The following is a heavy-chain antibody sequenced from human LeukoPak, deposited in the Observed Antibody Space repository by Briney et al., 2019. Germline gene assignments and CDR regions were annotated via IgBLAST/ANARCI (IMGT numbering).Heavy chain of an antibody. CDR2: MNPNSGNT. D-gene: IGHD3/OR15-3a*01. V-gene: IGHV1-8*01. CDR3: ARALSWTTESYYYMDV. J-gene: IGHJ6*03. Sequence: AAVKVSCKASGYTFTSYDINWVRQATGQGLEWMGWMNPNSGNTGYAQKFQGRVTMTKNTSITTAYMDLSSLRSEDTAVYYCARALSWTTESYYYMDVWGKGTTVTVSS. CDR1: GYTFTSYD.